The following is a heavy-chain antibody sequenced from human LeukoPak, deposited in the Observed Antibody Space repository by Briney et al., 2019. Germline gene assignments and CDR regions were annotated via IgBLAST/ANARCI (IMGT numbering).Heavy chain of an antibody. D-gene: IGHD3-22*01. Sequence: ASVKVSCKASGYTFTSYDINWVRQATGQGLEWMGWMNPNSGNTGYAQKFQGRVTITRNTSISTAYMELSSLRSDDTAVYYCAKSLETYYYDSSGYGDAFDIWGQGTMVTVSS. J-gene: IGHJ3*02. CDR2: MNPNSGNT. CDR1: GYTFTSYD. V-gene: IGHV1-8*03. CDR3: AKSLETYYYDSSGYGDAFDI.